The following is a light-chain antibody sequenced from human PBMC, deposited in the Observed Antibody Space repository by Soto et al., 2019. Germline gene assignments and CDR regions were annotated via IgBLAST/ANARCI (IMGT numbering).Light chain of an antibody. V-gene: IGKV1-5*03. CDR1: QSINKW. CDR2: EVS. Sequence: DILLTQSPSTLSASVGDRVTISCRASQSINKWLAWYQHKPGKAPNLLIYEVSTLHSGVPSRFCGSGSGTEFTLTISSLRPDDFATYYCQHYSGDRATFGQGTKVEI. CDR3: QHYSGDRAT. J-gene: IGKJ1*01.